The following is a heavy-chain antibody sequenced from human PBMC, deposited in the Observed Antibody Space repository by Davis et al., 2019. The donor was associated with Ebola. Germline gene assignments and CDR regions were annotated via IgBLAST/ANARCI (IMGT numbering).Heavy chain of an antibody. CDR2: IKSKTDGGTT. Sequence: GESLKISCAASGFTFSNAWMSWVRQAPGKGLEWVGRIKSKTDGGTTDYAAPVKGRFTISRDDSKNTLYLQMNSLKTEDTAVYYCTTTSPYCTGGVCYTADYYGMDVWGQGTTVTVSS. CDR3: TTTSPYCTGGVCYTADYYGMDV. D-gene: IGHD2-8*02. CDR1: GFTFSNAW. V-gene: IGHV3-15*01. J-gene: IGHJ6*02.